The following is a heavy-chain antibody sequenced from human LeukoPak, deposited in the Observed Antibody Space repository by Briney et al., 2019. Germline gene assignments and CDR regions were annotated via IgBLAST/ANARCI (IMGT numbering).Heavy chain of an antibody. CDR2: ISSSSSYI. J-gene: IGHJ4*02. D-gene: IGHD3-22*01. CDR1: GFTFSSYS. CDR3: ARDPTLYYDSSGRFDY. V-gene: IGHV3-21*01. Sequence: GGSLRLSCVASGFTFSSYSMNWVRQAPGKGLEWVSSISSSSSYIYYADSVKGRFTISRDNAKNSLYLQMNSLRAEDTAVYYCARDPTLYYDSSGRFDYWGQGTLVTVSS.